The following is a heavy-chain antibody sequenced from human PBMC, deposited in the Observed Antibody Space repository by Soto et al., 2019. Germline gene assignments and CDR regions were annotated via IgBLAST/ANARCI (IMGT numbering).Heavy chain of an antibody. CDR2: ISYDGNNK. D-gene: IGHD3-10*01. V-gene: IGHV3-30*14. CDR3: ARDDSYGSGSFDY. Sequence: PGGSLRLSCAASGFTYSTYTMHWVRQAPGKGLEWVAVISYDGNNKFYADSVKGRFTISRDNSKNTLYLQMNSLRAEDTAVYYCARDDSYGSGSFDYWGQGTLVTVSS. J-gene: IGHJ4*02. CDR1: GFTYSTYT.